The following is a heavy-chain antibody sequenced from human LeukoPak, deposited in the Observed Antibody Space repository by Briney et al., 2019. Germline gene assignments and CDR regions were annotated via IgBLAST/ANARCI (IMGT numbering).Heavy chain of an antibody. V-gene: IGHV3-7*01. CDR1: GFIFSSHW. CDR3: GKEGDAVVADFDY. J-gene: IGHJ4*02. CDR2: INKDGSEQ. Sequence: GGSLRLSCAAPGFIFSSHWMIWVRQAPGKGLEWVANINKDGSEQYYVDSMKGRFTISRDNAKNSLYLQINNLRADDTVVYYCGKEGDAVVADFDYWGQGTLVTVSS. D-gene: IGHD3-16*02.